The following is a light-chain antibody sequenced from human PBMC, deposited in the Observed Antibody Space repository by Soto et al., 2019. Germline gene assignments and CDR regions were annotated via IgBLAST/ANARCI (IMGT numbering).Light chain of an antibody. CDR1: SGHSSYI. Sequence: QLVLTQSSSASASLGSSVKLTCTLSSGHSSYIIAWHQQQPGKAPRCLMNLGGSGSFNKGSGVPDRFSGSSSGADRYLTISNLQFEDEADYYCETWDSNTRVFGGGTKLTVL. CDR3: ETWDSNTRV. V-gene: IGLV4-60*02. J-gene: IGLJ3*02. CDR2: LGGSGSF.